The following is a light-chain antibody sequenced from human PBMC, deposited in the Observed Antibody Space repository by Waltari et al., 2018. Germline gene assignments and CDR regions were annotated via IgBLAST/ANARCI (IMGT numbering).Light chain of an antibody. CDR3: AAWDDSLNGVV. V-gene: IGLV1-44*01. CDR1: SSNIGRDI. CDR2: NNN. Sequence: QSVLTQSPSASGTSGQRVTISCSGSSSNIGRDIVNWYRHLPGTAPKLLIYNNNQRPSGFPDRCSGSKSGTSASLAIRGLQSEDEADYYCAAWDDSLNGVVFGGGTKLSVL. J-gene: IGLJ2*01.